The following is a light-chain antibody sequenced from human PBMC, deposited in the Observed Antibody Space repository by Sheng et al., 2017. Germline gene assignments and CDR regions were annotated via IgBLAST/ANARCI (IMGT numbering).Light chain of an antibody. J-gene: IGKJ1*01. V-gene: IGKV3D-15*01. CDR1: QSLSVNY. CDR3: QQYNNWPRGT. CDR2: GAS. Sequence: EIVLTQSPGTLSLSPGERATLSCRASQSLSVNYLAWYQQKPGQAPRLLFYGASTGASGIPARFSGSGSGTDFTLTISSLQSEDFAVYYCQQYNNWPRGTFGQGTKVEIK.